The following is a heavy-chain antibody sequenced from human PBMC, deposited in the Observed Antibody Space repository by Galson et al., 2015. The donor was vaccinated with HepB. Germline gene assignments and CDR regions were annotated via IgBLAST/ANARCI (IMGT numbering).Heavy chain of an antibody. V-gene: IGHV4-4*07. CDR2: IYTSGST. D-gene: IGHD6-13*01. CDR3: ARGLYSSSWNNWFDP. J-gene: IGHJ5*02. CDR1: GGSISSYY. Sequence: ETLSLTCTVSGGSISSYYWSWIRQPAGKGLEWIGRIYTSGSTNYNPSPKSRVTMSVDTSKNQFSLKLSSVTAADTAVYYCARGLYSSSWNNWFDPWGQGTLVTVSS.